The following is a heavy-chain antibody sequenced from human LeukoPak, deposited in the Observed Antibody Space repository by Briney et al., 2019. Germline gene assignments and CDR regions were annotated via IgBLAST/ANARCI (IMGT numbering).Heavy chain of an antibody. Sequence: GRSLRLSCAASGFTFSSYAMHWVRQAPGKGLEWVAVISYDGSNKYYADSVKGRFTISRDNSKNTLYLQMNSLRAEDTAVYYCARDRVPVDYYYYCMDVWGQGTTVTVSS. CDR1: GFTFSSYA. J-gene: IGHJ6*02. CDR3: ARDRVPVDYYYYCMDV. V-gene: IGHV3-30-3*01. CDR2: ISYDGSNK.